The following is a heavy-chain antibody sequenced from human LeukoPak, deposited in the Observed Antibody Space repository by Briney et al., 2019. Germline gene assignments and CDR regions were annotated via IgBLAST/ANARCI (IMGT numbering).Heavy chain of an antibody. D-gene: IGHD4-23*01. CDR3: ARGRPHGNDY. CDR1: GFSFSSYS. V-gene: IGHV3-48*04. CDR2: ISSGSSTI. J-gene: IGHJ4*02. Sequence: GGSLRLSCVAAGFSFSSYSMNWVRQAPGKGLEWVSYISSGSSTIYYGDSAKGRFTISRDNAKNSLYLQMNSLRAEDTAVYYCARGRPHGNDYWGQGTLVTVSS.